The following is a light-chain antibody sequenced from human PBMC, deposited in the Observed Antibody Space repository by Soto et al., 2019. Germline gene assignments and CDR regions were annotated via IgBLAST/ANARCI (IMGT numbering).Light chain of an antibody. J-gene: IGKJ1*01. CDR3: QKYRSASFT. V-gene: IGKV1-27*01. Sequence: IQMTQSPSSLSASVGDRVTISCRASQGIANYLAWYQQKPGKVPELLIYAASTLQSGVPSRFSGSGSGTDFTVTISSLQTEDGGSYYCQKYRSASFTFGQGTKVEIK. CDR2: AAS. CDR1: QGIANY.